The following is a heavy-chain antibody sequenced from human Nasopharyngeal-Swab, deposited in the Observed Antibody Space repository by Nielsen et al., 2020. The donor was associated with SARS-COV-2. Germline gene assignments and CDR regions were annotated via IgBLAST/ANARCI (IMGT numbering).Heavy chain of an antibody. CDR2: INADGSTT. CDR3: ARAGNYYFEY. J-gene: IGHJ4*02. CDR1: GFTFSTYW. Sequence: GGSLRLSCAASGFTFSTYWVHWVRQVPGVGPVWVSRINADGSTTDYADSVKGRFTISRDNAKNTLYLQMNSLRAEDTAVYYCARAGNYYFEYWGQGTLVTVSS. V-gene: IGHV3-74*01. D-gene: IGHD1-7*01.